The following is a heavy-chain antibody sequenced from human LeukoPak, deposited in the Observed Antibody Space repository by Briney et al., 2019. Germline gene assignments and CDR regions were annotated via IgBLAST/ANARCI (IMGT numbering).Heavy chain of an antibody. CDR1: GYTFTGYY. CDR2: INPNSGGT. Sequence: GASVKVSCKASGYTFTGYYMHWVRQAPGQGLEWMGWINPNSGGTSYAQKFQGRVTMTRDTSISTAYMELSRLRSDDTAVYYCARVIDWLDASDIWGQGTMVTVSS. D-gene: IGHD3-9*01. CDR3: ARVIDWLDASDI. V-gene: IGHV1-2*02. J-gene: IGHJ3*02.